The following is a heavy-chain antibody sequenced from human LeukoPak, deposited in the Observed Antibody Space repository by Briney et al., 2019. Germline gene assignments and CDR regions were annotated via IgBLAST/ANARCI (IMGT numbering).Heavy chain of an antibody. CDR2: IYYSGRT. Sequence: SQTLSLTCTVSGGSVNSGGYYWTWIRQHPGKGLEWLGYIYYSGRTYYNPSLKSRITISLDTSKNQFSLNLTSVSAADTAFYFCSRSSDYGDYDWGQGTLITVSS. J-gene: IGHJ4*02. V-gene: IGHV4-31*03. CDR3: SRSSDYGDYD. CDR1: GGSVNSGGYY. D-gene: IGHD4-17*01.